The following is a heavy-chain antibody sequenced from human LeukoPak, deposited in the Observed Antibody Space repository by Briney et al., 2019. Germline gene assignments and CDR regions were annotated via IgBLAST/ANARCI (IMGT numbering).Heavy chain of an antibody. V-gene: IGHV4-39*07. D-gene: IGHD6-13*01. CDR2: IYYSGST. J-gene: IGHJ5*02. CDR1: GGSISSSSYY. Sequence: SETLSLTCTVSGGSISSSSYYRGWIRQPPGKGLEWIGSIYYSGSTYYNPSLKSRVTISVDTSKNQFSLKLSSVTAADTAVYYCARDSSLYNWFDPWGQGTLVTVSS. CDR3: ARDSSLYNWFDP.